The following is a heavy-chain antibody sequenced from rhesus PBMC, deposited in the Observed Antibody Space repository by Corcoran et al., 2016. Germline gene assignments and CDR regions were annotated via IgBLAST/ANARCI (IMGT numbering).Heavy chain of an antibody. V-gene: IGHV4-127*01. D-gene: IGHD3-28*01. J-gene: IGHJ3*01. Sequence: QVQLQESGPGVVKPSETLSLTCAVSGGSISSGYGWSWIRPPPGKGLAWIGYIGGSSGSTNSNPSLKIRVTISKDTSKNQFSLKLSSVTAADTAVYYCARLRGYWEGDAFDFWGQGLRVTVSS. CDR3: ARLRGYWEGDAFDF. CDR2: IGGSSGST. CDR1: GGSISSGYG.